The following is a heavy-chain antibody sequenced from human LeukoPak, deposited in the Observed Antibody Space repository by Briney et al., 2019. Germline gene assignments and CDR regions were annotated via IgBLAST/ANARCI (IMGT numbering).Heavy chain of an antibody. CDR1: GGSISSYY. D-gene: IGHD4/OR15-4a*01. Sequence: PSETLSLTCTASGGSISSYYWSWIRQPPGKGLEWIGRIYTSGTTNYNPSLKSRVTMSVDTSKNQFSLKLSSVTAADTALYYCARMYGAYVSFDYWGQGTLVTVSS. J-gene: IGHJ4*02. CDR3: ARMYGAYVSFDY. CDR2: IYTSGTT. V-gene: IGHV4-4*07.